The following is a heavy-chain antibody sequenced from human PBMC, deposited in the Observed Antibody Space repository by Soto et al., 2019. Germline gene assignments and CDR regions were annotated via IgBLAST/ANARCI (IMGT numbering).Heavy chain of an antibody. CDR1: GGSISSYY. J-gene: IGHJ4*02. D-gene: IGHD5-18*01. CDR3: ARGGGYSYGYTPRFDY. CDR2: IYYSGST. V-gene: IGHV4-59*13. Sequence: TLXLTCPVSGGSISSYYWSWIRQPPGKGLEWIGYIYYSGSTNYNPSLKSRVTISVDTSKNQFSLKLSSVTAADTAVYYCARGGGYSYGYTPRFDYWGQGTLVTVSS.